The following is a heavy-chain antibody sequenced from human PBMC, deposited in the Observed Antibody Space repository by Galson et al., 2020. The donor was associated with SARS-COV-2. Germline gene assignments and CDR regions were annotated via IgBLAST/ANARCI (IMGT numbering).Heavy chain of an antibody. J-gene: IGHJ6*02. D-gene: IGHD2-2*01. CDR3: ARETCSSIMGFGACFYAMDV. V-gene: IGHV4-34*01. CDR2: ITHSGST. CDR1: GESLSGYY. Sequence: SETLSLTCGVSGESLSGYYWTWIRQSPGKGLEWIGEITHSGSTKYNPSLKSRVTISIDTSKNQVSLKLKSVTAADTAVYYCARETCSSIMGFGACFYAMDVWGQGTTVSVS.